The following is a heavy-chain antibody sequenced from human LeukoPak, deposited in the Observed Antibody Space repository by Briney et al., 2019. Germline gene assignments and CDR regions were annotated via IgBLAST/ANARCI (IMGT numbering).Heavy chain of an antibody. CDR3: ARSEDYGDYVPPGAFDI. V-gene: IGHV4-59*01. CDR2: IYYSGST. J-gene: IGHJ3*02. D-gene: IGHD4-17*01. CDR1: GGSISSYY. Sequence: SETLSLTCTVSGGSISSYYWSWIRKPPGKGLEWIGYIYYSGSTIYNPSLKSRVTISVDTSKNQFSLKLSSVTAADTAVYYCARSEDYGDYVPPGAFDIWGQGTMVTVSS.